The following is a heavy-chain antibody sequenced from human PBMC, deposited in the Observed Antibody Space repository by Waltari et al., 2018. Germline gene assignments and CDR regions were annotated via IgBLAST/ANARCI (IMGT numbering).Heavy chain of an antibody. V-gene: IGHV3-23*01. CDR2: ISGSGGST. J-gene: IGHJ4*02. Sequence: EVQLLESGGGLVQPGGSLRLSCAASGFTFSSYAMSWVRQAPGRGLEWVSAISGSGGSTYSADSVKGRFTISRDNSKNTLYLQMNSLRAEDTAVYYCAKDLGYCSSTSCYPAFDWGQGTLVTVSS. CDR1: GFTFSSYA. CDR3: AKDLGYCSSTSCYPAFD. D-gene: IGHD2-2*01.